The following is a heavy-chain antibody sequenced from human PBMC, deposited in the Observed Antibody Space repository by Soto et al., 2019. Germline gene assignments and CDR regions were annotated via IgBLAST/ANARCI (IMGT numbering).Heavy chain of an antibody. J-gene: IGHJ5*02. CDR1: GGSISRGDYF. CDR2: IYYTGIT. V-gene: IGHV4-31*03. Sequence: QVQLQESGPGLVKPSQTLSLTCTVSGGSISRGDYFWSWIRQYPEKGLEWVGYIYYTGITYYNPSLKSRVTMSVDTSKNQFSLKLTSVTVADTAVYYCARSTIAAAGTWGQGILVTVSS. CDR3: ARSTIAAAGT. D-gene: IGHD6-13*01.